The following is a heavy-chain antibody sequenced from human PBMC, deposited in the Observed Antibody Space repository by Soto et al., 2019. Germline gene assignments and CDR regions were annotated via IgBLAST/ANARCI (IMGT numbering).Heavy chain of an antibody. V-gene: IGHV4-34*01. D-gene: IGHD2-2*01. CDR2: INHSGST. J-gene: IGHJ3*02. CDR1: GGSFSGYY. CDR3: ARGRNRYCSSTRCYREHAFDI. Sequence: QVQLQQWGAGLLKPSETLSLTCAVYGGSFSGYYWSWIRQPPGKGLAWFGEINHSGSTNYNPSLKSRVAISVDTSKNQFCLKLSAVTAADTAVYYCARGRNRYCSSTRCYREHAFDIWGQGTMVTVSS.